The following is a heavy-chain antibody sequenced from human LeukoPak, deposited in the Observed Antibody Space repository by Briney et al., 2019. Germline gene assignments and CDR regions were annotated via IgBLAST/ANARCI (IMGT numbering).Heavy chain of an antibody. Sequence: SETLSLTCAVYGGSFSGYYWSWIRQAPGKGLEWIGEINHSGSTNYNPSLKSRVTISVDTSKNQFSLKLSSVTAADTAVYYCARLGGSYRARLDYWGQGTLVTVSS. CDR2: INHSGST. J-gene: IGHJ4*02. CDR1: GGSFSGYY. V-gene: IGHV4-34*01. D-gene: IGHD1-26*01. CDR3: ARLGGSYRARLDY.